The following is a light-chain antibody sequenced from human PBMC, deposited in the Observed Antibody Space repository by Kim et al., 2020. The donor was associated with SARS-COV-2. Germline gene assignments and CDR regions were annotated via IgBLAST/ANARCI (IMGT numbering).Light chain of an antibody. J-gene: IGLJ2*01. Sequence: GQTVRITCQGDSLRNYYASWYQQKPGQAPVLVIYGKNNRPSGIPDRFSGSSSGNTASLTITGAQAEDEADYYCNSRDSSGNHVVFGGGTQLTVL. CDR3: NSRDSSGNHVV. CDR1: SLRNYY. V-gene: IGLV3-19*01. CDR2: GKN.